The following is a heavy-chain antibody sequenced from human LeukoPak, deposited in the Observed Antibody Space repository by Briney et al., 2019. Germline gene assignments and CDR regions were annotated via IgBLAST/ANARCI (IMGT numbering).Heavy chain of an antibody. Sequence: GGSLRLSCAASGFTFSGSAMHWVRQASGKGLEWVGRIRSKANSYATAYAASVKGRFTISRDDSKNTAYLQMNSLKTEDTAVFYCTRHDIAAAGLFDYWGQGTLVTVSS. CDR1: GFTFSGSA. CDR3: TRHDIAAAGLFDY. CDR2: IRSKANSYAT. D-gene: IGHD6-13*01. J-gene: IGHJ4*02. V-gene: IGHV3-73*01.